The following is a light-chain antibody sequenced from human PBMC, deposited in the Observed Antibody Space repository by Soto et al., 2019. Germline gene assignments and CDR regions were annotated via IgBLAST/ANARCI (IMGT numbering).Light chain of an antibody. J-gene: IGKJ5*01. Sequence: AIQLTQSPSSLSASVGDRVTITCRASQGISSALAWYQQKPGKAPKLLIYEASSLESGVQSRFSGSGSGTEFTLTIRGLQPDDFATYYCQQFNSYPITFGQGTRLEIK. CDR1: QGISSA. V-gene: IGKV1-13*02. CDR3: QQFNSYPIT. CDR2: EAS.